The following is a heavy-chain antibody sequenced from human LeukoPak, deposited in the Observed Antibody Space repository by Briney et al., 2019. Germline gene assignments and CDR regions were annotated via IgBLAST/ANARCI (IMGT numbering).Heavy chain of an antibody. Sequence: TGGSLRLSCAASGFTFSSYAVSWVRQAPGKGLEWVSAISGSGGSTYYADSVKGRFTISRDNSKNTLYLQMNSLRAEDTAVYYCARETHFDWSYWYFDLWGRGTLVTVSS. V-gene: IGHV3-23*01. CDR2: ISGSGGST. CDR3: ARETHFDWSYWYFDL. CDR1: GFTFSSYA. D-gene: IGHD3-9*01. J-gene: IGHJ2*01.